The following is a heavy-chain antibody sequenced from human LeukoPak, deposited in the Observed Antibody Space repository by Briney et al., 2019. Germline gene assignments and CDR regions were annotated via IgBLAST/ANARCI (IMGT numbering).Heavy chain of an antibody. V-gene: IGHV3-23*01. CDR3: AKDVLPQFYGSGGGSDF. CDR1: GFTFSSYG. CDR2: ISGSGGST. D-gene: IGHD2-15*01. J-gene: IGHJ4*02. Sequence: GGSLRLSCAASGFTFSSYGMSWVRQAPGKGLEWVSAISGSGGSTYYADSVKGRFTISRDNSKNTLYLQMNSLRAEDTAVYYCAKDVLPQFYGSGGGSDFWGQGTLGTVSS.